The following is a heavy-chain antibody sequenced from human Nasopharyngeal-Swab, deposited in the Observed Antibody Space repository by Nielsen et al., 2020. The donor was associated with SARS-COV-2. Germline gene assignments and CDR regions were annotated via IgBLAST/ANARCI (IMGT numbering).Heavy chain of an antibody. CDR1: GFTFSSYS. Sequence: GGSLRLSCAASGFTFSSYSMNWVRQAPGKGLEWVSSISSSSSYIYYADSVKGRFTISRDNAKNSLYLQMNSLRAEDTAVYYCARVGIDYYYYYMDVWGKGTTVTVSS. J-gene: IGHJ6*03. CDR2: ISSSSSYI. CDR3: ARVGIDYYYYYMDV. V-gene: IGHV3-21*01.